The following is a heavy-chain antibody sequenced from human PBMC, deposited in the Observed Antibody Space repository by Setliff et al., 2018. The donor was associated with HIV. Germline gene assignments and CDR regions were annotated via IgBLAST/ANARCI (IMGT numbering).Heavy chain of an antibody. D-gene: IGHD3-10*01. V-gene: IGHV4-39*01. Sequence: SETLSLTCNVSGGSIGSSSYYWGWIRQPPGKGLEWIGSFHSSGSTSYNPSLRSRVTVSVDTSKNQFSLKLTSVTAADTAVYYCARPGSSSSYYAMDVWGQGTTVTVSS. CDR3: ARPGSSSSYYAMDV. CDR1: GGSIGSSSYY. CDR2: FHSSGST. J-gene: IGHJ6*02.